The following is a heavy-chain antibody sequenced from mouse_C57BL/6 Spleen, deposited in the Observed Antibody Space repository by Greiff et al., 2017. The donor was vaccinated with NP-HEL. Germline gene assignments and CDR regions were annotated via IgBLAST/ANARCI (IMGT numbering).Heavy chain of an antibody. V-gene: IGHV1-82*01. Sequence: VKLVESGPELVKPGASVKISCKASGYAFSSSWMNWVKQRPGKGLEWIGRIYPGDGDTNYNGKFKGKATLTADKSSSTAYMQLSSLTSEDSAVYFCARWDDYDEGFAYWGQGTLVTVSA. J-gene: IGHJ3*01. D-gene: IGHD2-4*01. CDR1: GYAFSSSW. CDR3: ARWDDYDEGFAY. CDR2: IYPGDGDT.